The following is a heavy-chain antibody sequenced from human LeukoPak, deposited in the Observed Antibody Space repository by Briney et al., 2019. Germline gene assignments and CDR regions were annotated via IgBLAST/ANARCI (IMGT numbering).Heavy chain of an antibody. CDR3: ARADSAYDFSRPFDY. D-gene: IGHD5-12*01. V-gene: IGHV1-46*01. J-gene: IGHJ4*02. CDR2: INPRGGST. Sequence: ASVKVSSKASGYTFTSYYIHWVRQAPGQGLEWMGIINPRGGSTSYAQKFQGRVTMTRDTSTSTVYMELSSLRSEDTAVYYCARADSAYDFSRPFDYWGQGTLVTVSS. CDR1: GYTFTSYY.